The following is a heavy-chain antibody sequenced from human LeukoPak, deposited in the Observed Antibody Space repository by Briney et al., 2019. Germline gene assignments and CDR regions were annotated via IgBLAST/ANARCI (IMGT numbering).Heavy chain of an antibody. CDR1: GFTFGDYA. Sequence: PGGSLRLSCTASGFTFGDYAMSWVRQAPGKGLEWVSAIGGSGSSTYYADSVKGRFTISRDNSKNTLYLQMNSLRAEDTAVYYCAKEYYDFWSGYYYFDYWGQGTLVTVSS. CDR2: IGGSGSST. J-gene: IGHJ4*02. V-gene: IGHV3-23*01. CDR3: AKEYYDFWSGYYYFDY. D-gene: IGHD3-3*01.